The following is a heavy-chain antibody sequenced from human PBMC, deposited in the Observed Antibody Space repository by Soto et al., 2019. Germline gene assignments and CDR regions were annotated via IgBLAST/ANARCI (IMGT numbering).Heavy chain of an antibody. J-gene: IGHJ4*02. D-gene: IGHD2-2*01. CDR3: ARGGYCSSTSCYLFD. CDR1: GGSISSYY. Sequence: LSLTCTVSGGSISSYYWSWIRQPPVKGLEWIGYIYYSGSTNYNPSLKSRVTISVDTSKNQFSLKLSSVTAADTAVYYCARGGYCSSTSCYLFDWGQGTLVTVS. CDR2: IYYSGST. V-gene: IGHV4-59*01.